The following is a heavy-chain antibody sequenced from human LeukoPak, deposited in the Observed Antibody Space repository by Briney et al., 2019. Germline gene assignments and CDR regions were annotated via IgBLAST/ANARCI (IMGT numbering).Heavy chain of an antibody. CDR2: IHYSGTT. Sequence: SETLSLTCTVSGGSTSRSSYYWGWIRQPPGQGLEWIGSIHYSGTTYYNPSLKSRVTISVDTSKNQFFLELSSVTAADTAAYYCARQGGSGSSPHPFDIWGQGTMVTVSS. V-gene: IGHV4-39*01. D-gene: IGHD3-22*01. J-gene: IGHJ3*02. CDR3: ARQGGSGSSPHPFDI. CDR1: GGSTSRSSYY.